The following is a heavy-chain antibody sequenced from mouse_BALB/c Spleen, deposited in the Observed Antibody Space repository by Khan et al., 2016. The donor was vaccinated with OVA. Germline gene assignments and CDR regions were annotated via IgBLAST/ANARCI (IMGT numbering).Heavy chain of an antibody. CDR3: ARDQYGNYVYAMDY. CDR1: GYTFTSYW. D-gene: IGHD2-10*02. CDR2: IDPSDSET. Sequence: QVQLKQSGAELVKPGAPVKLSCKASGYTFTSYWMNWVKQRPGRGLEWIGRIDPSDSETHYNQKFKDKATLTVDKSSSTAYIQLSSLTSEDSAVYYCARDQYGNYVYAMDYWGQGTSVTVSS. V-gene: IGHV1-69*02. J-gene: IGHJ4*01.